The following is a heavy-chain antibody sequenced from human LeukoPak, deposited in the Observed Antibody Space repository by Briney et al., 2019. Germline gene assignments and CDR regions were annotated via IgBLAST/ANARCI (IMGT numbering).Heavy chain of an antibody. CDR1: GGSFSGYY. D-gene: IGHD3-10*01. J-gene: IGHJ6*02. Sequence: PSETLSLTCAVYGGSFSGYYWSWIRQPPGKGLEWIGEINHSGSTNYNPSLKSRVTISVDTSKNQFSLKLSSATAADTAVYYCASSLLWFGMDVWGQGTTVTVSS. CDR2: INHSGST. V-gene: IGHV4-34*01. CDR3: ASSLLWFGMDV.